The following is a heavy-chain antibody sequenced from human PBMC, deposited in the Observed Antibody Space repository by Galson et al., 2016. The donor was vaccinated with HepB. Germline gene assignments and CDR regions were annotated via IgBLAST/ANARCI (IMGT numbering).Heavy chain of an antibody. J-gene: IGHJ4*02. D-gene: IGHD3-22*01. CDR2: IHHSGSA. V-gene: IGHV4-59*12. CDR1: GGSISSYF. CDR3: ARSSAGLQYYYDIRGYSSHPFDY. Sequence: ATLSLTCTPSGGSISSYFWSWIRQTAGKGLEWIGYIHHSGSAYYNPTLKGRVTIPVDTSKNPFSLKLRSVTAADTAVYYCARSSAGLQYYYDIRGYSSHPFDYWGQGTLVTVSS.